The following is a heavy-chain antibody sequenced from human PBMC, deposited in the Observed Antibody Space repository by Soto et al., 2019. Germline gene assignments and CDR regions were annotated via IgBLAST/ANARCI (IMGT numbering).Heavy chain of an antibody. CDR3: AREAPYCTSATCPKLYDMDV. V-gene: IGHV1-69*13. D-gene: IGHD2-2*01. Sequence: SVKVSCKASGGTFGSYAITWVRRAPGQGLEWLGGIIPILNSPAYAQKFKARVVITADEITNTAYMELNSLRFDDTAVYYCAREAPYCTSATCPKLYDMDVWGQGTTVTVSS. CDR1: GGTFGSYA. J-gene: IGHJ6*02. CDR2: IIPILNSP.